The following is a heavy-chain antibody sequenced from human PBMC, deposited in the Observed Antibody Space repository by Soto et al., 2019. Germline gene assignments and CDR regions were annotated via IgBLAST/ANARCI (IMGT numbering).Heavy chain of an antibody. CDR2: INPASGHT. D-gene: IGHD1-26*01. CDR3: GRSVVGATGEILYNAMDV. Sequence: ASVKVSCKASGYTFTTYALHWVRQAPGQRPEWMGWINPASGHTKYSKRFQDRVTITRDTSASTGYMELSSLRSEDTAVYYCGRSVVGATGEILYNAMDVWGQGTTVTVAS. CDR1: GYTFTTYA. J-gene: IGHJ6*02. V-gene: IGHV1-3*01.